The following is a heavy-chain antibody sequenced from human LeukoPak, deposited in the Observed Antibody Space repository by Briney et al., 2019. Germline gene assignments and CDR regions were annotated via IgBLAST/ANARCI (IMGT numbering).Heavy chain of an antibody. CDR3: AASTKHTAMVDY. Sequence: GGSLRLSCAASGFTFSTYAMNWVRQAPGKGLEWVSSIGSSSSYIYYADSVKGRFTISRDNAKNSLHLQMNSLRAEDTAVYYCAASTKHTAMVDYWGQGTLVTVSS. J-gene: IGHJ4*02. D-gene: IGHD5-18*01. V-gene: IGHV3-21*01. CDR1: GFTFSTYA. CDR2: IGSSSSYI.